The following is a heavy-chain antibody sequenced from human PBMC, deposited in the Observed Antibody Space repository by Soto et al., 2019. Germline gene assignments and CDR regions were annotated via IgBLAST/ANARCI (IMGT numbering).Heavy chain of an antibody. V-gene: IGHV1-2*04. CDR3: ARGGSTVTRLYYFDY. D-gene: IGHD4-17*01. J-gene: IGHJ4*02. CDR1: GYTFTGYY. CDR2: INPNSGGT. Sequence: QVQLVQAGAEVKKPGASVKVSCKASGYTFTGYYMHWVRQAPGQGLEWMGWINPNSGGTNSAQKFQGWVTMTRDTSISPAYMELSRLRSGDTAVYYCARGGSTVTRLYYFDYWGQGTLVTFSS.